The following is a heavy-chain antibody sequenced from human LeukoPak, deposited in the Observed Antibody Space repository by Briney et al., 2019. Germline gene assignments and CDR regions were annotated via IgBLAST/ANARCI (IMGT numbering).Heavy chain of an antibody. D-gene: IGHD6-6*01. V-gene: IGHV4-34*01. CDR2: INHSGST. J-gene: IGHJ4*02. Sequence: PSETLSLTCAVYGGSFSGYYWSWIRQPPGKGLEWIGEINHSGSTNYNPSLKSRVTISVDTSKNQFSLKLSSVTAADTAVYYCARQRARPGVKFDYWGQGTLVTVSS. CDR1: GGSFSGYY. CDR3: ARQRARPGVKFDY.